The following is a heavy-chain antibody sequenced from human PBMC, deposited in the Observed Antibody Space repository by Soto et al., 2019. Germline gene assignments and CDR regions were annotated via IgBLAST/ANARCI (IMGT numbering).Heavy chain of an antibody. CDR1: GFTFSTYA. CDR2: ISSSGGNT. Sequence: EVQLLESGGDLVQPGGSLRLSCAASGFTFSTYAMSWVRQAPGKGLEWVSTISSSGGNTYYTDCVKGRFTISRDNSKNTLYLQMNSLRAEDTAIYYCAKRPTSTGFGDPFDIWGQGTMVTVSS. J-gene: IGHJ3*02. CDR3: AKRPTSTGFGDPFDI. V-gene: IGHV3-23*01. D-gene: IGHD3-10*01.